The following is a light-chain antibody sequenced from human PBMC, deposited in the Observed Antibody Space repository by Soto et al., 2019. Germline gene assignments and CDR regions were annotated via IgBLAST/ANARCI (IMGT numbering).Light chain of an antibody. V-gene: IGKV3-15*01. J-gene: IGKJ4*01. CDR2: GAS. Sequence: EIVMTQSPATLSVSPGERATLSCRASQSVRSNLAWYQQRPGQAPRPLIYGASTRATGIPARFSGSGSGSEFTLTISSLQSEDFAVYYCQQYNNWPLTFGGGTKVDIK. CDR3: QQYNNWPLT. CDR1: QSVRSN.